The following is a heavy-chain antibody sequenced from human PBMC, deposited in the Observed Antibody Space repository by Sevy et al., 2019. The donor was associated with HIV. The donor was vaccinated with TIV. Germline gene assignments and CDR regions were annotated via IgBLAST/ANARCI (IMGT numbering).Heavy chain of an antibody. CDR3: ARGVAYCTGGSCFPGYYYGMDV. CDR1: GFTFSSYN. V-gene: IGHV3-21*01. Sequence: GGSLRLSCAASGFTFSSYNMNWVRQAPGKGLEWVSSIGSSSSYIYYTDSVKGRFTVSRDNAKNSLYLQMNSLRAEDTAVYYCARGVAYCTGGSCFPGYYYGMDVWGQGTTVTVSS. D-gene: IGHD2-15*01. J-gene: IGHJ6*02. CDR2: IGSSSSYI.